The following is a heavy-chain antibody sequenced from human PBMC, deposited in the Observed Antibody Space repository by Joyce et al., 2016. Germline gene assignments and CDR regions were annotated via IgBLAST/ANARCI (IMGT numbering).Heavy chain of an antibody. V-gene: IGHV3-33*03. J-gene: IGHJ4*02. D-gene: IGHD2-2*01. CDR3: ASRSPAADY. CDR1: GFRFNIYG. CDR2: IWKDGSKK. Sequence: QVHLVESGGGVVQPGRSLRLSCVASGFRFNIYGMHWVRQAPGKGLEWLAVIWKDGSKKDYAAAVQGRFTISRDNSKNTLYLQMNSLRVEDTAVYYCASRSPAADYWGQGTLVTVSS.